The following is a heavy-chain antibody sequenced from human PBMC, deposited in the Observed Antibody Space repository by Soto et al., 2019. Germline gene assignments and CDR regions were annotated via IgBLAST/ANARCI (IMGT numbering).Heavy chain of an antibody. J-gene: IGHJ4*02. D-gene: IGHD3-3*01. V-gene: IGHV3-23*01. Sequence: EVQLLESGGGLLQPGGSLRLSCAASGCTFSAYAMSWVRQAPGKGLEGVSTISGGGHATYYADSVKGRFTISRDTSKNTLYLQMNIVRADDTAIYYCAKERFGTAVEYWGQGSQVTVST. CDR3: AKERFGTAVEY. CDR1: GCTFSAYA. CDR2: ISGGGHAT.